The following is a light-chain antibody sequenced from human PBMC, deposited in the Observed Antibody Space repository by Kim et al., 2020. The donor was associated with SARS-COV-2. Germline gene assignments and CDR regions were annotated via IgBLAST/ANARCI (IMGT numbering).Light chain of an antibody. CDR3: QQTYTTPYT. CDR1: QSISRY. V-gene: IGKV1-39*01. Sequence: ASVGDRVTNTCRASQSISRYLSWYQQKPGNAPNLLSYAGASLQGGVPSRVSGSGSGTDFTLTISSLQPEDFATYYCQQTYTTPYTFGQGTKLEI. J-gene: IGKJ2*01. CDR2: AGA.